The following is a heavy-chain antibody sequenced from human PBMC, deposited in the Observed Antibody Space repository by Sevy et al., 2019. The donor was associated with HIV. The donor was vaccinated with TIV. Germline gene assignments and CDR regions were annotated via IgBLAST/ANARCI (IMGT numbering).Heavy chain of an antibody. D-gene: IGHD6-19*01. CDR3: AKDLAVAGPYYFDY. CDR2: IRYDGSNK. Sequence: GGSLRLSCAASGSTFSSYGMHWVRQAPGKGLEWVAFIRYDGSNKYYADSVKGRFTISRDNSKNTLYLQMNSLRAEDTAVYYCAKDLAVAGPYYFDYWGQGTLVTVSS. J-gene: IGHJ4*02. V-gene: IGHV3-30*02. CDR1: GSTFSSYG.